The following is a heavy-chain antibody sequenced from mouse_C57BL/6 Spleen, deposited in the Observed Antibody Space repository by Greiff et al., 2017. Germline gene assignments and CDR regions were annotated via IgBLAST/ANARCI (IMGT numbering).Heavy chain of an antibody. J-gene: IGHJ2*01. D-gene: IGHD2-4*01. CDR2: INPSSGYT. V-gene: IGHV1-7*01. CDR1: GYTFTSYW. CDR3: ARDYCDSYFDD. Sequence: QVQLQQPGAELVKPGASVKLSCKASGYTFTSYWMHWVKQRPGQGLEWIGYINPSSGYTKYNQKFKDKATLTADKSSSTAYMQLSSLTYEDSAVYYGARDYCDSYFDDWGKGTTLTVSS.